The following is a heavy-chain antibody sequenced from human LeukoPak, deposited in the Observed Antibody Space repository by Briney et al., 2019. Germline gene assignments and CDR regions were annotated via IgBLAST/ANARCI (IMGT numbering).Heavy chain of an antibody. CDR1: GGSFSSGGHY. Sequence: PSQTLSLTCTVSGGSFSSGGHYWTWIRQHPGKGLEWIGYIYYSGFTYYNPSLKSRVTISVDTSKNQFSLNLSSVTAADTAFYYCARDRGTSWGGTLDYWGRGTLFTVSS. CDR2: IYYSGFT. CDR3: ARDRGTSWGGTLDY. V-gene: IGHV4-31*03. J-gene: IGHJ4*02. D-gene: IGHD1-1*01.